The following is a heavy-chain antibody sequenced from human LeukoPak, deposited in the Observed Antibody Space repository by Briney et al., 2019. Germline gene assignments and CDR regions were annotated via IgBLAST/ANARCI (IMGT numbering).Heavy chain of an antibody. J-gene: IGHJ5*02. CDR3: ARVNCGGDCYSTRGDWFDP. CDR2: IYHNGGT. CDR1: GGSISGYY. D-gene: IGHD2-21*02. Sequence: SETLSLTCTVSGGSISGYYWSWIRQPPGKGLEWIGYIYHNGGTNYNPSLQSRLTISVDTSKNQFSLKLSSVTAADTAVYYCARVNCGGDCYSTRGDWFDPWGQGTLLTVSS. V-gene: IGHV4-59*01.